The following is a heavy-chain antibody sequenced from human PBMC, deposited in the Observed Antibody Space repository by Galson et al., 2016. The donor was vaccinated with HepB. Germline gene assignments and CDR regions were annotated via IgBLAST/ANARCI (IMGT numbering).Heavy chain of an antibody. CDR3: ARAGPGPSTSSWSGISGFDI. J-gene: IGHJ3*02. D-gene: IGHD6-13*01. CDR1: GDTFNRYP. Sequence: SVKVSCKASGDTFNRYPISWVRQAPGQGLEWMGGTIPLFGKANYAQKFQGRVSITADESSRTAYMAVSSLKSEDTAVYYCARAGPGPSTSSWSGISGFDIWGQGTMVIVSS. V-gene: IGHV1-69*13. CDR2: TIPLFGKA.